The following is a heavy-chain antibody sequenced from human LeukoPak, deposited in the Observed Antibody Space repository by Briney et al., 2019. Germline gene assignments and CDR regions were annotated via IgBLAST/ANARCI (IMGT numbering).Heavy chain of an antibody. CDR1: GGSISSGDYY. J-gene: IGHJ4*02. CDR2: IYYSGST. Sequence: SETLSLTCTVSGGSISSGDYYWSWIRQPPGKGLEWIGYIYYSGSTYYNPSLKSRVTISVDTSKNQSSLKLSSVTAADTAVYYCARGAGLRGFLFDYWGQGTLVTVSS. V-gene: IGHV4-30-4*01. D-gene: IGHD4-17*01. CDR3: ARGAGLRGFLFDY.